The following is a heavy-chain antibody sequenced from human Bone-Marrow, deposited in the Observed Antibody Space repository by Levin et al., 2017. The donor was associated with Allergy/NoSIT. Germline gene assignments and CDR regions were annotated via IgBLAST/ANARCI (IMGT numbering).Heavy chain of an antibody. Sequence: PGESLKISCAASGFTFNNYGMHWVRQGPGKGLEWVAVISHDGSTKYYVDSAKGRFTISRDNSENTLFLQMDSLRVEDTAVYFCAKEGVKMAASLTGPFDYWGQGTQVTVSP. CDR3: AKEGVKMAASLTGPFDY. CDR2: ISHDGSTK. CDR1: GFTFNNYG. V-gene: IGHV3-30*18. D-gene: IGHD5-24*01. J-gene: IGHJ4*02.